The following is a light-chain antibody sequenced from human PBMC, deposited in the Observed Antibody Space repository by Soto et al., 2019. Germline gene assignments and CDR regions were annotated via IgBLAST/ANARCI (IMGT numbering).Light chain of an antibody. CDR3: QQYTTYWT. Sequence: DIQITQSPSTLSASVGARVTITCRASQSVSNWLAWYQQKPGKAPKLLIYDASTLEGGVPSRFSGSGSGTEFTLTISSLQPDDYATYFCQQYTTYWTFGQGTRWIS. CDR1: QSVSNW. J-gene: IGKJ1*01. V-gene: IGKV1-5*01. CDR2: DAS.